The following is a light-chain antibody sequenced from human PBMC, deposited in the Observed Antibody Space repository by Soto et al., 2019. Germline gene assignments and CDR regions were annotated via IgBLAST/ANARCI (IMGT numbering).Light chain of an antibody. CDR2: GAS. Sequence: EIVLTQSPGTLSLSPGERATLSCRASQSVSSSYLAWYQQKPGQAPRLLIYGASSRATGIPDRFSGSGSGTEFSLTISSLQSEDFEIYYCQQYNDWPPWTFGQWTKVDIK. V-gene: IGKV3-20*01. CDR1: QSVSSSY. J-gene: IGKJ1*01. CDR3: QQYNDWPPWT.